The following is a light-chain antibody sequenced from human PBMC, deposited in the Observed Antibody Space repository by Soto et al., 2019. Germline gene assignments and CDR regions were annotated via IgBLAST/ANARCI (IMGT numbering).Light chain of an antibody. CDR1: QSVSSY. Sequence: EIVLTQSPATLSLSPGERATLSCRASQSVSSYLAWYQQKPGQAPRLLIYDASNRATGIPARFSGRGSGTDFTLTISSLEPEDFAVYCCQERSNWPLTFGGGTKGEIK. V-gene: IGKV3-11*01. CDR2: DAS. CDR3: QERSNWPLT. J-gene: IGKJ4*01.